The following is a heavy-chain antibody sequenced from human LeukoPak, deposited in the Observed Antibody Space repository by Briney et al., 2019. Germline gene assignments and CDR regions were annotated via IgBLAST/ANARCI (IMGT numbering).Heavy chain of an antibody. CDR3: ARGSPPRRNYDSRGYYSYYFDY. V-gene: IGHV3-23*01. J-gene: IGHJ4*02. CDR1: GFTFSSYA. CDR2: ISGSGGST. D-gene: IGHD3-22*01. Sequence: GGSLRLSCAASGFTFSSYAMSWVRQAPGKGLEWVSLISGSGGSTYYADSVKGRFTISRDNSKNTLYLQMNSLRAEDTAVYYCARGSPPRRNYDSRGYYSYYFDYWGQGTLVTVSS.